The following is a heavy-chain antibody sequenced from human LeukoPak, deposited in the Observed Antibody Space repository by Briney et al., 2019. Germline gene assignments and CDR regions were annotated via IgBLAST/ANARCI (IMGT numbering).Heavy chain of an antibody. CDR2: ISYDGSNK. CDR3: AKDEYSSPGY. V-gene: IGHV3-30*18. CDR1: GFTFSSYG. J-gene: IGHJ4*02. D-gene: IGHD6-6*01. Sequence: GGSLRLSCAASGFTFSSYGMHWVRQAPGKGLEWVAVISYDGSNKYYADSVKGRFTISRDNSKNTLYLQMNSLRAEDTAVYYCAKDEYSSPGYWGQGTLVTVSS.